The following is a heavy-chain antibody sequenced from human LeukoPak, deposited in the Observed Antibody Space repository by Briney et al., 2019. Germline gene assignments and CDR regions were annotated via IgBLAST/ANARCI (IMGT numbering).Heavy chain of an antibody. CDR3: ARHGGGVRSPFDY. V-gene: IGHV4-4*09. CDR2: KYASGSS. J-gene: IGHJ4*02. Sequence: SETLSLTCTVSGGSTGFSYWSWIRQSPGKGLEWIGYKYASGSSNYNPSLKSRVTLSIDTSKSQFSLKLRSATAADTAVYYCARHGGGVRSPFDYWGQGTVVTVSS. D-gene: IGHD3-16*01. CDR1: GGSTGFSY.